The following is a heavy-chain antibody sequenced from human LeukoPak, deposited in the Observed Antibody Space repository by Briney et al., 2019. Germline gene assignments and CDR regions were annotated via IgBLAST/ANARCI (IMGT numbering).Heavy chain of an antibody. J-gene: IGHJ6*02. D-gene: IGHD2-15*01. CDR3: AKAPPAATNYYYGMDV. Sequence: PGGSLRLSYAASGFTFNNYAMTWVRQAPGKGLEWVSAVSGRGDSTYYADSVKGRFTISRDNSKNTLYLQMNSLRAEDTAVYHCAKAPPAATNYYYGMDVWGQGTTVTVSS. CDR2: VSGRGDST. CDR1: GFTFNNYA. V-gene: IGHV3-23*01.